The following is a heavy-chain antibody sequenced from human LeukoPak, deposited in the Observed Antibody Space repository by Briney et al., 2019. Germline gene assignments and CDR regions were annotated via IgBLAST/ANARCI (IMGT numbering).Heavy chain of an antibody. CDR3: ARRAYNAFDV. D-gene: IGHD4-11*01. Sequence: PSETLSLTCTVSGGSISSYYCSWIRQPPGKGLEWIGYIYYSGSTNYNPSLKSRVTISVDTSKNQFSLKLSSVTAADTAVYYCARRAYNAFDVWGQGTMVTVSS. J-gene: IGHJ3*01. V-gene: IGHV4-59*08. CDR1: GGSISSYY. CDR2: IYYSGST.